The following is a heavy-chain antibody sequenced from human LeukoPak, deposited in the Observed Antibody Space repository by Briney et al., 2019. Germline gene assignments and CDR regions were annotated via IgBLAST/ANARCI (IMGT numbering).Heavy chain of an antibody. V-gene: IGHV4-61*02. CDR3: AREGYSYGFDY. Sequence: SQTLSLTCTVSGGSISSGSYYWSWIRQPAGKGLEWIGRIYTSGSTNYNPSLKSRVTISVDTSKNQFSLKLSSVTAADTAVYYCAREGYSYGFDYWGQGTLVTISS. D-gene: IGHD5-18*01. CDR1: GGSISSGSYY. CDR2: IYTSGST. J-gene: IGHJ4*02.